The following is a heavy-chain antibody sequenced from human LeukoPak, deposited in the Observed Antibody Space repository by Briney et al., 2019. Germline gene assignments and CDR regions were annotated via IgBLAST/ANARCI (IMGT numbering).Heavy chain of an antibody. CDR2: IKQDGSEK. CDR3: ARGYSYGYIDY. CDR1: GFTFSSYW. V-gene: IGHV3-7*04. Sequence: GGSLRLSSAASGFTFSSYWMSWVRQAPGKGLEWVANIKQDGSEKYYVDSVKGRFTISRDNAKNSLYLQMNSLRAEDTAVYYCARGYSYGYIDYWGQGTLVTVSS. D-gene: IGHD5-18*01. J-gene: IGHJ4*02.